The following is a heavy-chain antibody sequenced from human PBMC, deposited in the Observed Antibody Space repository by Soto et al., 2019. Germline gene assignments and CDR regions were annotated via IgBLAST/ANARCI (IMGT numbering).Heavy chain of an antibody. CDR2: IYYSGTT. D-gene: IGHD1-1*01. CDR3: ARRRDGNNRQHKNYFDY. J-gene: IGHJ4*02. CDR1: GGPISSRSHY. Sequence: SETLSLTCTVSGGPISSRSHYWDWIRQAPGKGLEWIGNIYYSGTTNYNPSLKSRVTISMDTSKNQFSLKLSSVTAADTAVYYCARRRDGNNRQHKNYFDYWGQGTLVTVSS. V-gene: IGHV4-39*07.